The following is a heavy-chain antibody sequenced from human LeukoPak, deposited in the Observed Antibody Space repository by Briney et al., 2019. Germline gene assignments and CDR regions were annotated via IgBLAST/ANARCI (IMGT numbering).Heavy chain of an antibody. Sequence: SQTLSLTCSVSGASISTSGHYWSWIRQHPGKGLEWIGYIYYSGSTYYNPSLKSRVTISVDTSKNQFSLKLSSVTAADTAVYYCARDIPMVRGVIMRGSGMDVWGQGTTVTVSS. CDR3: ARDIPMVRGVIMRGSGMDV. V-gene: IGHV4-31*03. CDR2: IYYSGST. D-gene: IGHD3-10*01. J-gene: IGHJ6*02. CDR1: GASISTSGHY.